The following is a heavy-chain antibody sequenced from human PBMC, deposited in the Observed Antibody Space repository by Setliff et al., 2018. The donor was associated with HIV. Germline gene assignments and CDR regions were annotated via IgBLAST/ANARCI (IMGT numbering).Heavy chain of an antibody. D-gene: IGHD6-6*01. CDR2: INYSGST. V-gene: IGHV4-39*01. CDR3: ARLAASIAARRRFDY. Sequence: SETLSLTCTVSGGSISSNNYYWGWIRQPPGKGLEWIGSINYSGSTYQNPSLKSRVAISIDTSKNQYSLKLSSVTAADTAVYYCARLAASIAARRRFDYWGQGTLVTVSS. J-gene: IGHJ4*02. CDR1: GGSISSNNYY.